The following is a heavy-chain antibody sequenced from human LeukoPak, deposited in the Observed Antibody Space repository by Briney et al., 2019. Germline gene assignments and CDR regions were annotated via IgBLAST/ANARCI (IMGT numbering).Heavy chain of an antibody. CDR2: INPNSGGT. D-gene: IGHD2-15*01. Sequence: EASVKVSCKASGYTFTGYYMHWVRQAPGQGLEWMGWINPNSGGTNYAQKFQGRVTMTRDTSISTANMELSRLRSDDTAVYYCARASVLGYCSGGSCRPRYNWFDPWGQGTLVTVSS. J-gene: IGHJ5*02. CDR1: GYTFTGYY. V-gene: IGHV1-2*02. CDR3: ARASVLGYCSGGSCRPRYNWFDP.